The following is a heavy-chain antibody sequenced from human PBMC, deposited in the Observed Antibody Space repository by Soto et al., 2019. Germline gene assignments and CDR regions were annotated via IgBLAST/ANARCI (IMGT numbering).Heavy chain of an antibody. CDR1: GDSISSGDYY. J-gene: IGHJ4*02. Sequence: SETLSLTCTVSGDSISSGDYYWSWIRQPPGKGLEWIGLIYYSGSTHYNPSLKSRVTISVDTSKNQFSLKLSSVTAADTAVYYCARGEGATVWGQGTLVTVSS. D-gene: IGHD1-26*01. V-gene: IGHV4-61*08. CDR3: ARGEGATV. CDR2: IYYSGST.